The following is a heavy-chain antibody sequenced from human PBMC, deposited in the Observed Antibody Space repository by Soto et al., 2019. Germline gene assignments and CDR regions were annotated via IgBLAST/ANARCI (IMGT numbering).Heavy chain of an antibody. J-gene: IGHJ4*01. D-gene: IGHD6-19*01. CDR1: GGSISSYY. V-gene: IGHV4-59*01. Sequence: SETLSLTCTVSGGSISSYYWSWIRQPPGKGLEWIGYIYYSGSTNYNPSLTSRVTISVDTSKNQFSLKLSSVTAADTSVYYCARESSGWYGEFDYWGQGTLVTVSS. CDR3: ARESSGWYGEFDY. CDR2: IYYSGST.